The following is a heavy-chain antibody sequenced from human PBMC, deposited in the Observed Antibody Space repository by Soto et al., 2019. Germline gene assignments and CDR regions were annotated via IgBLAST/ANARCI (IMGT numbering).Heavy chain of an antibody. CDR1: GFTFNNYA. CDR3: AKGRGGSGSLTPRVDF. D-gene: IGHD3-10*01. V-gene: IGHV3-23*01. CDR2: IRGGGDTT. Sequence: EVQLLESGGGLVQPGGSLRLSCAASGFTFNNYAMTWVRQAPGKGLEWVSAIRGGGDTTSYADSVKGRFTVSRDGSKKTLYLQMSSLRAEETALYYCAKGRGGSGSLTPRVDFWGQGTLVTVSS. J-gene: IGHJ4*02.